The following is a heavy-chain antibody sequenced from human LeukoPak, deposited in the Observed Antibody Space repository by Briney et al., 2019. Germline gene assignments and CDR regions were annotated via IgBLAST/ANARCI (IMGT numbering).Heavy chain of an antibody. D-gene: IGHD3-22*01. J-gene: IGHJ3*02. V-gene: IGHV3-53*01. Sequence: GGSLRLSCAASGFSISSNYMTWVRQAPGKGLEWVSVIYSGGATYFADSVKGRFTISRDNSKNTLYLQMYNLRAEDTAVYYCATHYYDSSGYYYDHAFDIWGQGTMVAVSS. CDR2: IYSGGAT. CDR1: GFSISSNY. CDR3: ATHYYDSSGYYYDHAFDI.